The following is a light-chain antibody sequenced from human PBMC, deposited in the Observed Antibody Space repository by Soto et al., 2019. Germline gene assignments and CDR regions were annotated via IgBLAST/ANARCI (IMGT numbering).Light chain of an antibody. J-gene: IGKJ5*01. V-gene: IGKV1-39*01. CDR3: QQRYSTSIT. CDR2: AAS. CDR1: QSISSY. Sequence: DIQMTQSPSSLSSSIGDRVTITCRASQSISSYLNWYHQRPGKAPKLLIYAASSLQRGVPSRFSGSGSGTDFTLNISSLQPEDFATYYCQQRYSTSITFGQGTRLEIK.